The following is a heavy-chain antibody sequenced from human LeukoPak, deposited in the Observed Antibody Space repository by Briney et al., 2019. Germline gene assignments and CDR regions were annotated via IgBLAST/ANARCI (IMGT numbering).Heavy chain of an antibody. CDR3: ARRINTRSTSLNWFDP. CDR2: INHSGST. Sequence: SETLSLTCAVYGGSFSGYYWSWIRQPPGKGLEWIGEINHSGSTNYNPSLKSRVTISVDTSKNQFSLKLSSVTAADTAVYYCARRINTRSTSLNWFDPWGQGTLVTVSS. J-gene: IGHJ5*02. V-gene: IGHV4-34*01. D-gene: IGHD2-2*01. CDR1: GGSFSGYY.